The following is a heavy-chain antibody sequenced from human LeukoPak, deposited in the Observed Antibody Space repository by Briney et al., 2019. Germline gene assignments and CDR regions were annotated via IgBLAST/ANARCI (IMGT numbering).Heavy chain of an antibody. Sequence: SSETLSLTCTVSGGAVTSNSYYGSWIRQPPGTGLEWIGYISYSGSTNYNPSLKSRITISVDTSKNQFSLKLTSVTAADTAVYYCAAICFGNLAIDYWGQGTLVTVSS. CDR2: ISYSGST. D-gene: IGHD3-10*01. CDR1: GGAVTSNSYY. J-gene: IGHJ4*02. V-gene: IGHV4-61*01. CDR3: AAICFGNLAIDY.